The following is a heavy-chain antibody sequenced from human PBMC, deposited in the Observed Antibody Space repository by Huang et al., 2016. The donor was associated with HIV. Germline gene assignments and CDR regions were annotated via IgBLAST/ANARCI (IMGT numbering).Heavy chain of an antibody. V-gene: IGHV5-51*01. J-gene: IGHJ4*02. Sequence: VQLVQSGAEVKKPGESLKISCKGSGYSFSSYWIAWVRQLPGKGLEWMGIIFHDDPDTTYGPAVEGQVTISADKSIGTADLQWSSLKASDTAMYYCARRFSSSSGYFDYWGQGSLVTVSS. CDR2: IFHDDPDT. CDR3: ARRFSSSSGYFDY. D-gene: IGHD6-6*01. CDR1: GYSFSSYW.